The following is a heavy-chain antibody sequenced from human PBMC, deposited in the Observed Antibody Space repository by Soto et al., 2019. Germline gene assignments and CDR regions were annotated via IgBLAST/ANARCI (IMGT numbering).Heavy chain of an antibody. Sequence: QIQLVQSGTEVREPGASVKVSCQASGYTFTSYGIIWVRQAPGQGLELMGWISGYNNNKNYAQKYQARVTMTTDTSTRTAYMDRRSLRSDDTAVYYCARVGAIAPAEGDYWGQGTLVTVSS. D-gene: IGHD6-13*01. V-gene: IGHV1-18*01. CDR3: ARVGAIAPAEGDY. CDR2: ISGYNNNK. CDR1: GYTFTSYG. J-gene: IGHJ4*02.